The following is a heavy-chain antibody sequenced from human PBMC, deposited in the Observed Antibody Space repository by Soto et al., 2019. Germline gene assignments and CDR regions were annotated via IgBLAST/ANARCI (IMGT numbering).Heavy chain of an antibody. CDR1: GYTFTSDG. CDR3: ATRSPSFDD. J-gene: IGHJ4*02. Sequence: QVQLVQSGPEVKKPGASVKVSCKTSGYTFTSDGISWVRQAPGQGLEWMGWISTDKGKTNYAQKFQGRVTMTTDTSTTTAYMELRSLRSDAEAVHYCATRSPSFDDWVQGTLVTLSS. V-gene: IGHV1-18*01. CDR2: ISTDKGKT.